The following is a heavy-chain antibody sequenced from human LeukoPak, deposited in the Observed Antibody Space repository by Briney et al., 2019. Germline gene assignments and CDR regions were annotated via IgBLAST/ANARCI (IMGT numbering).Heavy chain of an antibody. CDR3: TRRVSATRWFDP. CDR1: GFTFSSYW. V-gene: IGHV3-74*01. CDR2: INSDGSTT. J-gene: IGHJ5*02. D-gene: IGHD2-15*01. Sequence: GGSLRLSCAASGFTFSSYWMHWVRQAPGKGLVWVSRINSDGSTTNYADSVKGRFTISRDNAENTLYLQMNSLRVEDTAVYYCTRRVSATRWFDPWGQGTLVAVSS.